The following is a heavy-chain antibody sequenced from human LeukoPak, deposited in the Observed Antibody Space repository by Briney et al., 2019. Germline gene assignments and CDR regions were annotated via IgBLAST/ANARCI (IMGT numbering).Heavy chain of an antibody. V-gene: IGHV3-11*01. CDR2: ISSSGSTI. Sequence: PGGSLRLSCAASGFTFSDYYMGWIRQAPGKGLEWVSCISSSGSTIYYADSVKGRFTISRDNAKNSLYLQMNSLRAEDTAVYYCAREKCTNGVCHDAFDIWGQGTMVTVSS. CDR1: GFTFSDYY. D-gene: IGHD2-8*01. CDR3: AREKCTNGVCHDAFDI. J-gene: IGHJ3*02.